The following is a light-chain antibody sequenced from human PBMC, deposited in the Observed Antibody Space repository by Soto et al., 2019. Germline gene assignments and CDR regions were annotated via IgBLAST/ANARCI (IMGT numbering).Light chain of an antibody. V-gene: IGKV3-15*01. CDR1: QRVGIS. CDR2: GAS. J-gene: IGKJ1*01. CDR3: QQYNNWSWT. Sequence: TVLTQSPAPLYVDPGERATLSCMASQRVGISSAGYQKKPGQAPRLLIYGASTRSTGIPARFSGSGSGTEFTLTISSLQSEDFAVYYCQQYNNWSWTFGQGTKVDIK.